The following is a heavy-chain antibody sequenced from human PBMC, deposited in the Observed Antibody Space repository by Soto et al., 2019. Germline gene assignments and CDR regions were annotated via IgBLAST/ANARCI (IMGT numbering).Heavy chain of an antibody. D-gene: IGHD3-3*01. CDR2: INHSGST. CDR1: GGSFSGYC. Sequence: SETLSLTCAVHGGSFSGYCWGWIRPPPGKGLEWIGEINHSGSTNYNPSLKSRVTISVDTSKNQFSLKLSSVTAADTAVYYCARRGDFWSGSYGMDVWGQGTTVTVSS. V-gene: IGHV4-34*01. J-gene: IGHJ6*02. CDR3: ARRGDFWSGSYGMDV.